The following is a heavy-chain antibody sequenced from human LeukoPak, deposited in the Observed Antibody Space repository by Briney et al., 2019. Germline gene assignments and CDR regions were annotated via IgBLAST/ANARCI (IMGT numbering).Heavy chain of an antibody. D-gene: IGHD5-24*01. V-gene: IGHV3-7*01. CDR2: IRRDGSEK. Sequence: PGGSLRLSCAASGFTFGNYWMSWVRQAPGKGLEWVANIRRDGSEKFYVDSVKGRFTISRDSAKNSAFLQMNSLRAEDTAIYYCATISAQTFDIWGQGTLVSVSS. J-gene: IGHJ3*02. CDR3: ATISAQTFDI. CDR1: GFTFGNYW.